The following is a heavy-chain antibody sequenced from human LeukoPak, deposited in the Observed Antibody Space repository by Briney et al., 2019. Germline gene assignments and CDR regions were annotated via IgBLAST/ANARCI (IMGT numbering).Heavy chain of an antibody. Sequence: PGGSLRLSCAASGFTFSSYWMSCVRQAPGKGLVWVSRINGDGSETYYADSVKGRFTVSRDNAKNTVFLQMNDLRAEDTAVYYCARDIRDYNYWGQGTLVTVSS. CDR3: ARDIRDYNY. V-gene: IGHV3-74*01. CDR1: GFTFSSYW. J-gene: IGHJ4*02. D-gene: IGHD3-10*01. CDR2: INGDGSET.